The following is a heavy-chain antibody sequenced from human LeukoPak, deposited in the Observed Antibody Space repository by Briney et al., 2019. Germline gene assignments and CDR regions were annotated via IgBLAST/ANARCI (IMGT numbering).Heavy chain of an antibody. Sequence: ASVKVSCKASGYTFTSYGISWVRQAPGQGLEWMGWISAYNGNTNYAQKLQGRVTMTTDTSTSTAYMELRSLRSDDTAVYYCAREVIHDSSGYYGYWGQGTPVTVSS. V-gene: IGHV1-18*01. CDR2: ISAYNGNT. CDR1: GYTFTSYG. D-gene: IGHD3-22*01. J-gene: IGHJ4*02. CDR3: AREVIHDSSGYYGY.